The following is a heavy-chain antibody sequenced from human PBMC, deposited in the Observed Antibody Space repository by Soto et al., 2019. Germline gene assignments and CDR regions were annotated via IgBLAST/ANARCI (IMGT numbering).Heavy chain of an antibody. CDR3: PREMRRVNGLFC. J-gene: IGHJ4*02. D-gene: IGHD2-8*01. CDR1: GFTFSSYA. CDR2: ISYDGSNK. Sequence: QVQLVESGGGVVQPGRSLRLSCAASGFTFSSYAMHWVRQAPGKGLEWVAVISYDGSNKYYADSVKGRFTISRDNSKKTRNLQMNSLRAEDTAVCCCPREMRRVNGLFCWGQGTLVTLSS. V-gene: IGHV3-30-3*01.